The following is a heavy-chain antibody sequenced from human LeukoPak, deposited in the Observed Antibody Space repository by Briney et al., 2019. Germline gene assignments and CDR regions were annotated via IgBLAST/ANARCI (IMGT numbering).Heavy chain of an antibody. V-gene: IGHV3-23*01. J-gene: IGHJ4*02. Sequence: GGSLRLSCAASGFTFSSYAVSWVRQAPGKGLEWVSAISGSGGSTYYADSVKGRFTISRDNSKNTLYLQMNSLRAEDTAVYYCAKGLLWSGYPAYYFDYWGQGTLVTVSS. D-gene: IGHD3-3*01. CDR1: GFTFSSYA. CDR3: AKGLLWSGYPAYYFDY. CDR2: ISGSGGST.